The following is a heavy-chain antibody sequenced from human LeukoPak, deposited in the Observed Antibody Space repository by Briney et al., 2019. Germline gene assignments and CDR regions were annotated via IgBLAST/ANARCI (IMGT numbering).Heavy chain of an antibody. J-gene: IGHJ5*02. D-gene: IGHD4-17*01. Sequence: ASVKVSCKTSGYTFTNYGVTWVRQAPGQGLEWIGWIRDDNDNRECAQKIQGRVSMTRDTSTTTAYTELRSLISDDTALYYCARVTTVTTSPWSWGPNKIGQEVNWFDPWGQGTLVTVSS. CDR3: ARVTTVTTSPWSWGPNKIGQEVNWFDP. CDR2: IRDDNDNR. CDR1: GYTFTNYG. V-gene: IGHV1-18*01.